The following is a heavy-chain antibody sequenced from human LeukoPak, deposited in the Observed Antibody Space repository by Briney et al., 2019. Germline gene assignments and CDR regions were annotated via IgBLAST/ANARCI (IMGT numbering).Heavy chain of an antibody. D-gene: IGHD2-8*01. CDR3: ARDGQDCTNGVCYPIPNNWFDP. CDR2: IIPIFGTA. J-gene: IGHJ5*02. V-gene: IGHV1-69*13. Sequence: SVKVSCKASGGTFSSYAISWVRQAPGQGLEWMGGIIPIFGTANYAQKFQGRVTITADESTSTAYMELSSLRSEDTAVYYCARDGQDCTNGVCYPIPNNWFDPWGQETLVTVSS. CDR1: GGTFSSYA.